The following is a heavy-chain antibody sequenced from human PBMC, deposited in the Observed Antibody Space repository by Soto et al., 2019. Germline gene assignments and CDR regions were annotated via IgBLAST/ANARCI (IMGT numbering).Heavy chain of an antibody. J-gene: IGHJ6*02. V-gene: IGHV1-18*01. CDR1: GYTFTSYG. CDR2: ISAYNGNT. D-gene: IGHD3-9*01. Sequence: QVQLVQSGAEVKKPGASVKVSCKASGYTFTSYGISWVRQAPGQGLEWMGWISAYNGNTNYAQKLQGRVTMTTDTSTSTAYMELGSLRSHDTAVYYCARDQYYDSVTGYAYSYYYCMDVWGQGTTVTVS. CDR3: ARDQYYDSVTGYAYSYYYCMDV.